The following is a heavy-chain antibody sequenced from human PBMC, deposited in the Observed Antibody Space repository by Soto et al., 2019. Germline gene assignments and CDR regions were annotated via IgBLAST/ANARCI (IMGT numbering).Heavy chain of an antibody. CDR3: ARGRVVVVPAAQPYYFDY. CDR2: INHSGST. D-gene: IGHD2-2*01. Sequence: QVQLQQWGAGLLKPSETLSLTCAVYGGSFSGYYWSWIRQPPGKGLEWIGEINHSGSTNYNPSLKSRVTISVDTSKNQFSLKLSSVTAADTAVYYCARGRVVVVPAAQPYYFDYWGQGTLVTVSS. V-gene: IGHV4-34*01. CDR1: GGSFSGYY. J-gene: IGHJ4*02.